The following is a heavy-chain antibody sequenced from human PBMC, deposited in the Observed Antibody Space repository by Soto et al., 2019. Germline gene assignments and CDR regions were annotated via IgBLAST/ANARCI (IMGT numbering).Heavy chain of an antibody. V-gene: IGHV4-59*01. CDR2: VYYSGGT. CDR3: ARNHRYNSGWYES. Sequence: QVQLQESGPGLVTPSETLSLTCTVSGGSISSYYWTWIRQPPGKGLEWIGYVYYSGGTNYNPSLQSRVTISVDTSKSQFSLNLSSVTAADTAVYYCARNHRYNSGWYESWGQGILVTVSS. J-gene: IGHJ5*01. CDR1: GGSISSYY. D-gene: IGHD6-19*01.